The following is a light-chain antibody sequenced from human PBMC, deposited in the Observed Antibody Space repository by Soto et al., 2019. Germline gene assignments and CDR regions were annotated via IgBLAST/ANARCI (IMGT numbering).Light chain of an antibody. V-gene: IGKV1-9*01. J-gene: IGKJ5*01. Sequence: DIQLTQSPSFLSASVGDRDTITCRASQGISSYLAWYQQKPGKAPKLLIYAASTLQSGVPSRFSGSGSGTEFTLTFSCLQPEDFATYYCQQLNSYPLTFGQGTRLEIK. CDR3: QQLNSYPLT. CDR1: QGISSY. CDR2: AAS.